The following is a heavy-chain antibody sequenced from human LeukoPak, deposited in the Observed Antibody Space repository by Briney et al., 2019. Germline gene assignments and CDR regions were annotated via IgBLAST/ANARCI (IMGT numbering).Heavy chain of an antibody. CDR3: ARDNGPYYYGMDV. CDR2: IYYSGST. J-gene: IGHJ6*04. V-gene: IGHV4-59*01. CDR1: GGSISSYY. Sequence: LETLSLTCTVSGGSISSYYWSWTRQPPGKGLEWIGYIYYSGSTNYNPSLKSRVTISVDTSKNQFYLTLSSVTAADTAVYYCARDNGPYYYGMDVWGKGTTVTVSS.